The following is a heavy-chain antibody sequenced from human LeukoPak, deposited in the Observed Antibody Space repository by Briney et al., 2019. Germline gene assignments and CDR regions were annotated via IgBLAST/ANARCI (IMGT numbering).Heavy chain of an antibody. CDR3: VGYCTGGSCYFDY. Sequence: GGSLRLSCAASGFTFSSYCMKWVRQAPGKGLEWVSAISDNGGSTYYADSVKGRFTISRDNSKNTLYLQMSSLRAEDTAVYYCVGYCTGGSCYFDYWGQGTLVTVSS. J-gene: IGHJ4*02. CDR1: GFTFSSYC. D-gene: IGHD2-15*01. V-gene: IGHV3-23*01. CDR2: ISDNGGST.